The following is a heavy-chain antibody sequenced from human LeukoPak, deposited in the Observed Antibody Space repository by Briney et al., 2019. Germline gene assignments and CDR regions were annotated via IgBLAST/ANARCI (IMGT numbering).Heavy chain of an antibody. V-gene: IGHV3-30*03. CDR3: AREGLDGSGSYYYYGMDV. Sequence: GGSLRLSCAASGFTLSSYGMHWVRQAPGKGLEWVAVISYDGSNKYYADSVKGRFTISRDNSKNTLYLQMNSLRAEDTAVYYCAREGLDGSGSYYYYGMDVWGQGTTVTVSS. CDR2: ISYDGSNK. J-gene: IGHJ6*02. CDR1: GFTLSSYG. D-gene: IGHD3-10*01.